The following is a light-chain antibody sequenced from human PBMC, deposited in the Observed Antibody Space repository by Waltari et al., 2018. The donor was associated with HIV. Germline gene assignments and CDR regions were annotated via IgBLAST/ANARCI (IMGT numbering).Light chain of an antibody. V-gene: IGKV3-20*01. Sequence: VLTQSPGTLSLSPGERATLSCRASQSVSSSYLAWYQQKPGQAPRLLIYGASSRTTGIPDRFSGSGSGTDFTLTISRLEPEDFAVYFCQQYSGSRPITFGQGTRLEIK. CDR2: GAS. CDR1: QSVSSSY. J-gene: IGKJ5*01. CDR3: QQYSGSRPIT.